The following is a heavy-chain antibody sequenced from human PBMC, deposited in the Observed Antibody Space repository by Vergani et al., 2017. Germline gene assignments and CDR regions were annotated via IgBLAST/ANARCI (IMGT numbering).Heavy chain of an antibody. V-gene: IGHV1-18*01. D-gene: IGHD6-19*01. CDR2: ISAYNGNT. CDR3: ARDKGGAVAGRYYYYYGMDV. CDR1: GYTFTSYG. J-gene: IGHJ6*02. Sequence: QVQLVQSGAEVKKPGASVKVSCKASGYTFTSYGISWVRQAPGQGLEWMGWISAYNGNTNYAQKLQGRVTMTTYTSTSKAYMELRSLRSDDTAVYYCARDKGGAVAGRYYYYYGMDVWGQGTTVTVSS.